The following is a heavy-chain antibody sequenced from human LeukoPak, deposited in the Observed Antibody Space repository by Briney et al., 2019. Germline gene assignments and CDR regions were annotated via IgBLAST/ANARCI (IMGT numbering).Heavy chain of an antibody. Sequence: GGSLRLSCAASGFTFSNYAMSWVRQAPGKGLEWVSNISGSGSGGGTYYADSVKGRFTISRDNAKNSLYLQMNSLRAEDTAVYYCARDLGSYPLGAFDIWGQGTMVTVSS. D-gene: IGHD1-26*01. CDR3: ARDLGSYPLGAFDI. CDR2: ISGSGSGGGT. CDR1: GFTFSNYA. J-gene: IGHJ3*02. V-gene: IGHV3-23*01.